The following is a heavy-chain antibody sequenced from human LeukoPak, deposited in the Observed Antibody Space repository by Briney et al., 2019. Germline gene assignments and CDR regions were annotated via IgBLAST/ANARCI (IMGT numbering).Heavy chain of an antibody. D-gene: IGHD2-2*01. Sequence: ASVKVSCKASGYTFTGYYMHWVRQAPGQGLEWMGGIIPIFGTANYAQKFQGRVTITTDESTSTAYMELSSLRSEDTAVYYCARATIVVVPAATADYYYMDVWGKGTTVTVSS. V-gene: IGHV1-69*05. CDR1: GYTFTGYY. CDR2: IIPIFGTA. CDR3: ARATIVVVPAATADYYYMDV. J-gene: IGHJ6*03.